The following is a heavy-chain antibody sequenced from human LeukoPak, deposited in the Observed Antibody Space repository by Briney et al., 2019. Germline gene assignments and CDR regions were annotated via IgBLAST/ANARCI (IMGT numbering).Heavy chain of an antibody. J-gene: IGHJ4*02. CDR2: MNPNSGNT. D-gene: IGHD4-17*01. CDR3: ARVPSMTTVTNAGYYFDY. V-gene: IGHV1-8*01. CDR1: GYTFTSYD. Sequence: ASVKVSCKASGYTFTSYDINWVRQATGQGLEWMGWMNPNSGNTGYAQKFQGRVTMTRNTSISTAYMELSSLRSEDTTVCYCARVPSMTTVTNAGYYFDYWGQGTLVTVSS.